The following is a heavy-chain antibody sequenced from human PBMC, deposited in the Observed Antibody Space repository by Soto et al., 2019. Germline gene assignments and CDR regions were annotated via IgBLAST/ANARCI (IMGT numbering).Heavy chain of an antibody. D-gene: IGHD3-16*01. CDR3: ERGVDYDYVWGKPAISCPFGH. J-gene: IGHJ6*01. CDR1: GGSISSYD. Sequence: SETLSLTCTVSGGSISSYDWSWIRQPPGKGLEWIEYIYYSGSTNYNPSLKSRVTISVDTSKNQFSLKLSSVTAADTAVDYCERGVDYDYVWGKPAISCPFGHRGQGT. CDR2: IYYSGST. V-gene: IGHV4-59*01.